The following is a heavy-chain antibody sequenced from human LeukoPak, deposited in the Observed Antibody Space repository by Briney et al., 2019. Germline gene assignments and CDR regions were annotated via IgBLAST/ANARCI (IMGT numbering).Heavy chain of an antibody. J-gene: IGHJ4*02. V-gene: IGHV1-46*01. CDR1: GYTFTNYL. Sequence: ASVKVSCKTSGYTFTNYLIHWVRQAPGLGHEWMGIINPRRGSTRYAQKFQDRVVVTRDTSTSTVYMELSSLGSDDTAVYYCTREGAAEAKNFDYWGQGTLVTVSS. D-gene: IGHD6-13*01. CDR3: TREGAAEAKNFDY. CDR2: INPRRGST.